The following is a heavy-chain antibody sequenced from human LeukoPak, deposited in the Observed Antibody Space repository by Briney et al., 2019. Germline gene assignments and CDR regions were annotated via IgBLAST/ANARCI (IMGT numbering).Heavy chain of an antibody. D-gene: IGHD3-22*01. J-gene: IGHJ4*02. CDR2: ISSSSSYI. Sequence: GGSLRLSCAASGFTFSSYSMNWVRQAPGRGREWVSSISSSSSYIYYADSVKGRFTISRDNAKKSAYLQMNSLRAEDTAVYYCAREGTYYDSSGYSVLFDYWGQGTLVTVSS. CDR3: AREGTYYDSSGYSVLFDY. CDR1: GFTFSSYS. V-gene: IGHV3-21*01.